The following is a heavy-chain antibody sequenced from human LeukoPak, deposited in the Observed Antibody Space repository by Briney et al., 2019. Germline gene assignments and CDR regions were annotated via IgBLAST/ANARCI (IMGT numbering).Heavy chain of an antibody. J-gene: IGHJ4*02. CDR1: GYSISSGYY. Sequence: SETLSPTCTVSGYSISSGYYWGWIRQPPGKGLEWIGSIYHSGSTYYNPSLKSRVTISVDTSKNQFSLKLSSVTAADTAVYYCARARPLGATRRHPFDYWGQGTLVTVSS. D-gene: IGHD1-26*01. V-gene: IGHV4-38-2*02. CDR3: ARARPLGATRRHPFDY. CDR2: IYHSGST.